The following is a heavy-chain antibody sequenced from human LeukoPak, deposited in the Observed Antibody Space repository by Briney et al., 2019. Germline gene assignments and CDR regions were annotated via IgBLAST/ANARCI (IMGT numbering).Heavy chain of an antibody. J-gene: IGHJ6*04. D-gene: IGHD3-10*01. Sequence: SETLSLTCAVSGGSISSSNWWCWVRQPPGKGLEWIGEIYHSRSTNYNPSLNSRVTISVDMSKNQFSLKLSSVTAADTAVYYCAREATMVRGVISYYYYGMDVWGKGTTVTVSS. V-gene: IGHV4-4*02. CDR3: AREATMVRGVISYYYYGMDV. CDR1: GGSISSSNW. CDR2: IYHSRST.